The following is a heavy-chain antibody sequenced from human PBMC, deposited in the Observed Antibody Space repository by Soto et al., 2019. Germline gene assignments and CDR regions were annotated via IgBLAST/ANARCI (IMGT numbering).Heavy chain of an antibody. Sequence: QVQLVQSGAEVKKPGSSVKVSYKASGGTFSSYAISWVRQAPGQGLEWMGGIIPIFGTANYAQKFQGRVTITADESTSTAYMELSSLRSEDTAVYYCARDSPPSLRYFDWFREYGMDVWGQGTTVTVSS. CDR3: ARDSPPSLRYFDWFREYGMDV. V-gene: IGHV1-69*01. CDR1: GGTFSSYA. CDR2: IIPIFGTA. D-gene: IGHD3-9*01. J-gene: IGHJ6*02.